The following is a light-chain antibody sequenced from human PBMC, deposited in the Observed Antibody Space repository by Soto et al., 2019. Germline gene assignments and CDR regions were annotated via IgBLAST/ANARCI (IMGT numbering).Light chain of an antibody. J-gene: IGKJ1*01. V-gene: IGKV2-28*01. Sequence: SSRSSESLLHSNGYNYLDWYLQKPGQSPQLLIYLGSNRASGVPDRFSCSGTGTDFILQMSRVACWNAVVNYGAQCLHSWRFGQGTKVDI. CDR3: AQCLHSWR. CDR1: ESLLHSNGYNY. CDR2: LGS.